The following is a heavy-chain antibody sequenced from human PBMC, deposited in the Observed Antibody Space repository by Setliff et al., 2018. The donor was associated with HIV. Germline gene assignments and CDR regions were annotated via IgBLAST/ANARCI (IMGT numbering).Heavy chain of an antibody. CDR2: INAGNGNT. Sequence: ASVKVSCKASGYTFSSYAMHWVRQAPGQRLEWMGWINAGNGNTIYSQKFQGRVTITRDTSASTAYMELSSLRSEDTAVYYCARDPTGGAARFDYWGQGTLVTVSS. CDR1: GYTFSSYA. J-gene: IGHJ4*02. D-gene: IGHD6-6*01. V-gene: IGHV1-3*01. CDR3: ARDPTGGAARFDY.